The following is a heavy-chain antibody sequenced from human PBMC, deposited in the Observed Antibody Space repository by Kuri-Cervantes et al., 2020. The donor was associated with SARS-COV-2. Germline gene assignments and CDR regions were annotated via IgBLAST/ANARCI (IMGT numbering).Heavy chain of an antibody. V-gene: IGHV4-34*01. CDR1: GGSLSGSY. CDR2: VNHNGGA. J-gene: IGHJ4*02. Sequence: SETLSLTCAVYGGSLSGSYWSWIRQSPGKRLEWIGEVNHNGGANYNPSLKSRVTISVDTSKNQFSLKLSSVTAADTAVYYCARSGDSRHTIFGVVITMGVDYWGQGTLVTVSS. CDR3: ARSGDSRHTIFGVVITMGVDY. D-gene: IGHD3-3*01.